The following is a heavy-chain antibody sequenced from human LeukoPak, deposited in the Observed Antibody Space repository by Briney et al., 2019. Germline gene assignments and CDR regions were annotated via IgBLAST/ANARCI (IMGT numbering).Heavy chain of an antibody. CDR2: MNPNSGNT. D-gene: IGHD3-22*01. CDR1: GYTFTSYD. CDR3: ARGPYYYDSSGYYSFDY. Sequence: ASVKVSCKASGYTFTSYDINRVRQATGQGLEWMGWMNPNSGNTGYAQKFQGRVTMTRNTSISTAYMELSSLRSEDTAVYYCARGPYYYDSSGYYSFDYWGQGTLVTVSS. V-gene: IGHV1-8*01. J-gene: IGHJ4*02.